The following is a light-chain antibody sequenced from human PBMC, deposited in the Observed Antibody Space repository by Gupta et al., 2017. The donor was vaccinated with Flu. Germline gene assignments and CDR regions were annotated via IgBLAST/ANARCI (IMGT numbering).Light chain of an antibody. CDR3: QHRNSSPYT. CDR1: QGISTY. J-gene: IGKJ3*01. Sequence: DIQLTQSPSFLSASVGDRVNITCRASQGISTYLAWYQQKPGKAPKVLMYAASTLQIGVPSRFSGSGSGPEFTLTISSLQPEDFATYYCQHRNSSPYTFGHGTTVDIK. CDR2: AAS. V-gene: IGKV1-9*01.